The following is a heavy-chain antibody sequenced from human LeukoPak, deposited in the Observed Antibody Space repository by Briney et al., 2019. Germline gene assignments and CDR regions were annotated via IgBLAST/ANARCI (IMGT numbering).Heavy chain of an antibody. V-gene: IGHV3-23*01. CDR3: AKAGIAVPATPEY. Sequence: PGGSLRLSCAASGFTFSSYAMNWVRQAPGKGLEWVSVISRSGGTTYYSDSVKGRFIISRDNSKNTLYLQMNSLRAEDTAVYYCAKAGIAVPATPEYCGQGTQVTVSS. CDR2: ISRSGGTT. D-gene: IGHD6-19*01. J-gene: IGHJ4*01. CDR1: GFTFSSYA.